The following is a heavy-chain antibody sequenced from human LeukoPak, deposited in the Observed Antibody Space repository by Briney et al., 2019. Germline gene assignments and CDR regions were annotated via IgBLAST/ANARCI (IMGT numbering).Heavy chain of an antibody. V-gene: IGHV1-69*01. J-gene: IGHJ4*02. CDR3: ATPAGGYSYGRYFDY. Sequence: SVKVSCKASGGTFSSYAISWVRQAPGQGLEWMGGIIPIFGTANYAQKFQGRVTITADESTCTAYMELSSLRSEDTAVYYCATPAGGYSYGRYFDYWGQGTLVTVSS. CDR1: GGTFSSYA. D-gene: IGHD5-18*01. CDR2: IIPIFGTA.